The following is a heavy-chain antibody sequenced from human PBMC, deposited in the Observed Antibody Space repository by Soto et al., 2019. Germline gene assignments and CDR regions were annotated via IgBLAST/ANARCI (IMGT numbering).Heavy chain of an antibody. Sequence: EVQLLESGGGLVQPGGSLRLSCAASGLTFSSYAISWVRQAPGRGLEWVAVISNTGLTTHYADSVKGRLSISRDNSKRTVYLQMNGLRVDDTAVYFCAKDPLWGQWLEYGYLDQWGQGILVTVSS. V-gene: IGHV3-23*01. D-gene: IGHD6-19*01. CDR1: GLTFSSYA. CDR2: ISNTGLTT. CDR3: AKDPLWGQWLEYGYLDQ. J-gene: IGHJ5*02.